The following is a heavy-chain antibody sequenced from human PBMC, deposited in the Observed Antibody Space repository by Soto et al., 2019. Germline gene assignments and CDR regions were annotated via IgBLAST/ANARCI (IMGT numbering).Heavy chain of an antibody. V-gene: IGHV3-33*03. Sequence: PGGSLRLSCAASGFTFSRHGMNWVRQAPGKGLEWVAAIMNNGSKRYYADSVKGRFTISRDNSKNTLYLQMNSLRAEDTSVYYCAIALYCSGSSFSYWGQGTLVTVSS. D-gene: IGHD3-10*01. CDR3: AIALYCSGSSFSY. J-gene: IGHJ4*02. CDR2: IMNNGSKR. CDR1: GFTFSRHG.